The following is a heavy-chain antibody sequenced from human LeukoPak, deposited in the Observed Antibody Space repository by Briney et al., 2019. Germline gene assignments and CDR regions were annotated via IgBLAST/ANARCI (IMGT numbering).Heavy chain of an antibody. CDR1: GGSISSSSYY. J-gene: IGHJ6*03. CDR2: IYYSGST. V-gene: IGHV4-39*01. CDR3: ARAPTYYYDSSGPILLAHYYMDV. D-gene: IGHD3-22*01. Sequence: TPSETLSLTCTVSGGSISSSSYYWGWIRQPPGKGLEWIGSIYYSGSTYYNPSLKSRVTISVDTSKNQFSLKLSSVTAADTAVYYCARAPTYYYDSSGPILLAHYYMDVWGRGTTVTVSS.